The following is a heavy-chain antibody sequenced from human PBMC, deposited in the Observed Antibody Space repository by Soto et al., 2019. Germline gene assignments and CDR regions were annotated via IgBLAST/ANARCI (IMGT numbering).Heavy chain of an antibody. CDR3: RRDRGAFDM. V-gene: IGHV3-66*01. D-gene: IGHD3-10*01. CDR1: GFTVSSNY. J-gene: IGHJ3*02. Sequence: QPEVSLRLSCAPSGFTVSSNYMSWVRQAQGKGLEWVSVIYSGGSTYYADSVKGRFTISRDNSKNTLYLQMNSLRAEDTAVYYCRRDRGAFDMWGQGTEVTVS. CDR2: IYSGGST.